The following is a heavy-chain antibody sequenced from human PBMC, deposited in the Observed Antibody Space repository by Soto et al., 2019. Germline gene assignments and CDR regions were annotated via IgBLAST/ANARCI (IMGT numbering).Heavy chain of an antibody. CDR3: ARYEYGNSLYGVDV. CDR2: VDHRGST. D-gene: IGHD1-7*01. V-gene: IGHV4-34*02. J-gene: IGHJ6*02. Sequence: QVHLQQRGAGLLKPSETLSLNCVVSGESFSGYYWSWIRQTPGMGLEWIGEVDHRGSTTYNPSLMNRASISIDSSKNLFSLELTSVTAADSALYFCARYEYGNSLYGVDVWGQGTRVTVSS. CDR1: GESFSGYY.